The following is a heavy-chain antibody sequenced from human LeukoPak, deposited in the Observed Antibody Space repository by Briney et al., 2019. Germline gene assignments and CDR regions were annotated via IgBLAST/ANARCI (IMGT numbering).Heavy chain of an antibody. CDR3: ARDHKPLEMATIPIDY. D-gene: IGHD5-24*01. V-gene: IGHV3-33*01. Sequence: GGSLRLSCAASGFTFSSYGMHWVRQAPGKGLEWGAVIWYDGSNKYYADSVKGRFTISRDNSKNTLYLQMNSLRAEDTAVYYCARDHKPLEMATIPIDYWGQGTLVTVSS. CDR2: IWYDGSNK. J-gene: IGHJ4*02. CDR1: GFTFSSYG.